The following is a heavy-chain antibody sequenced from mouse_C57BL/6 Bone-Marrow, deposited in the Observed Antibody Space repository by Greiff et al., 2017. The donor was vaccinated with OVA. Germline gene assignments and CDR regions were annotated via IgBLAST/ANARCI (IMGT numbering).Heavy chain of an antibody. J-gene: IGHJ2*01. Sequence: EVKLMESGGGLVKPGGSLKLSCAASGFTFSDYGMHWVRQAPEKGLEWVAYISSGSSTIYYADTVKGRFTISRDNAKNTLFLQMTSLRSEDTAMYYCARRSTPYYFDYWGQGTTLTVSS. CDR2: ISSGSSTI. D-gene: IGHD4-1*02. V-gene: IGHV5-17*01. CDR3: ARRSTPYYFDY. CDR1: GFTFSDYG.